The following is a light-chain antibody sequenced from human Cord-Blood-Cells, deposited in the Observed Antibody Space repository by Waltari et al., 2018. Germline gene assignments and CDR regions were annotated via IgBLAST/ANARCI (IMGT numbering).Light chain of an antibody. Sequence: IQMTQSPSYLSASVGDRVTITCQASQDISNYLNWYQQKPGKAPKLLIYDASNLETGGPSRCSGSGSGTDFTFTISSLQPEDIATYSCQQYDNLLTFGGGTKVEIK. CDR2: DAS. J-gene: IGKJ4*01. CDR3: QQYDNLLT. V-gene: IGKV1-33*01. CDR1: QDISNY.